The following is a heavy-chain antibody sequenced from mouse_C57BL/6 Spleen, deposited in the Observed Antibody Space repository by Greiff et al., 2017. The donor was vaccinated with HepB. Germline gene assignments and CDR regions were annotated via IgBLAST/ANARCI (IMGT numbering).Heavy chain of an antibody. V-gene: IGHV14-2*01. Sequence: VQLQQSGAELVKPGASVKLSCTASGFNFKDYYMHWVKQRTEQGLEWIGRIDPEDGETKYAPKFKGKATITADTSSNTAYLQLSSLTSEDTAVYYCACRHDSYFTYFDYWGQGTTLTVSS. CDR2: IDPEDGET. CDR3: ACRHDSYFTYFDY. J-gene: IGHJ2*01. D-gene: IGHD2-12*01. CDR1: GFNFKDYY.